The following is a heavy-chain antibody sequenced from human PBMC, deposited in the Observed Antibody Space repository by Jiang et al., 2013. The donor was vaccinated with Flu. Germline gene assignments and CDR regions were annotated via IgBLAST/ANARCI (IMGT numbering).Heavy chain of an antibody. CDR1: GDSVSSNSAA. Sequence: QTLSLTCAISGDSVSSNSAAWNWIRQSPSRGLEWLGRTYYRSKWYNDYAVSVKSRITINPDTSKNQFSLQLNSVTPEDTAVYYCARDPDSSGYYPYYYYGMDVWGQGTTVTVSS. V-gene: IGHV6-1*01. CDR3: ARDPDSSGYYPYYYYGMDV. D-gene: IGHD3-22*01. J-gene: IGHJ6*02. CDR2: TYYRSKWYN.